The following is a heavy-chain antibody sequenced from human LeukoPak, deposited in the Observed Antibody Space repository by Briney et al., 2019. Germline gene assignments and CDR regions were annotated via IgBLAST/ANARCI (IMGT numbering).Heavy chain of an antibody. D-gene: IGHD3-10*01. V-gene: IGHV3-21*04. CDR3: AKDTMVRGVIIVSPDY. CDR2: ISSSSSYI. CDR1: GFTFSSYE. Sequence: GGSLRLSCAASGFTFSSYEMNWVRQAPGKGLEWVSSISSSSSYIYYADSVKGRFTISRDNAKNSLYLQMNSLRAEDTALYYCAKDTMVRGVIIVSPDYWGQGTLVTVSS. J-gene: IGHJ4*02.